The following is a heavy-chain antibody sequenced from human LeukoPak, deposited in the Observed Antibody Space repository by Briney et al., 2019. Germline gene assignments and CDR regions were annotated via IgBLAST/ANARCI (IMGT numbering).Heavy chain of an antibody. D-gene: IGHD3-22*01. Sequence: GGSLRLSCAASGFTFSKYWMLWVRQAPGKGLESVSRINTDGTVTTYADSVKGRFTVSRDNADNTMFLQMNSLRAEDTAVYYCATYSSLDYWGQGTLVTVSS. CDR3: ATYSSLDY. V-gene: IGHV3-74*01. CDR2: INTDGTVT. J-gene: IGHJ4*02. CDR1: GFTFSKYW.